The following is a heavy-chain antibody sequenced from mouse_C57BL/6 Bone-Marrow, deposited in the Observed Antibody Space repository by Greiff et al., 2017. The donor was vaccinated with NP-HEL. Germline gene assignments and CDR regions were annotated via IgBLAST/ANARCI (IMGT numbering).Heavy chain of an antibody. CDR1: GYTFTNYW. CDR3: ARDGSPYAMDY. J-gene: IGHJ4*01. D-gene: IGHD1-1*01. V-gene: IGHV1-63*01. Sequence: VQLQQSGAELVRPGTSVKMSCKASGYTFTNYWIGWAKQRPGHGLEWIGDIYPGGGYTNYNEKFKGKATLTADKSSSTAYMQFSSLTSEDSAIYYCARDGSPYAMDYWGQGTSVTVSS. CDR2: IYPGGGYT.